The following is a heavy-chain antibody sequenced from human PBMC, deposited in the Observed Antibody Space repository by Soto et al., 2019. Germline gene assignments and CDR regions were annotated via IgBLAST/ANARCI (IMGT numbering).Heavy chain of an antibody. V-gene: IGHV3-23*01. J-gene: IGHJ5*02. CDR1: GFTFSSYA. CDR2: ISGNGADT. Sequence: GGSLRLSCGASGFTFSSYAMSWVRQAPGKGLEWVSAISGNGADTDYADSVKGRFTISRDNSKNTLYLQMSSLRAEDTAVYYCVKDRGCSTINCYPGNWFDPWGQGTLVTVSS. CDR3: VKDRGCSTINCYPGNWFDP. D-gene: IGHD2-2*01.